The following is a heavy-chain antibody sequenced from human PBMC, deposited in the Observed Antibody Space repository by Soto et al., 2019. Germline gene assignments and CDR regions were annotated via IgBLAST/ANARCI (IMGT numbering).Heavy chain of an antibody. Sequence: PGGSLRLSCAASGFTFSSYWMSWVRQAPGKGLEWVANIKQDGSEKYYVDSVKGRFTISRDNAKNSLYLQMNSLRAEDTAVYYYARERFTMIVPGDAFDIWGQGTMVTVSS. CDR1: GFTFSSYW. J-gene: IGHJ3*02. CDR2: IKQDGSEK. D-gene: IGHD3-22*01. V-gene: IGHV3-7*01. CDR3: ARERFTMIVPGDAFDI.